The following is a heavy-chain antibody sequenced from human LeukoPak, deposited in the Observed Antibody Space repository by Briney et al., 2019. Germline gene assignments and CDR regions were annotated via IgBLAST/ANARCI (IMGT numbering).Heavy chain of an antibody. D-gene: IGHD3-22*01. CDR3: ARVAYDSSGSKVDY. CDR1: GYAFTSYD. Sequence: ASVKVSCKASGYAFTSYDINWVRQATGQGLEWMGWMSPNSGNTGYAQKFQGRVTITRNTSISTAYMELSSLRSEDTAVYYCARVAYDSSGSKVDYWGQGTLVTVSS. V-gene: IGHV1-8*03. J-gene: IGHJ4*02. CDR2: MSPNSGNT.